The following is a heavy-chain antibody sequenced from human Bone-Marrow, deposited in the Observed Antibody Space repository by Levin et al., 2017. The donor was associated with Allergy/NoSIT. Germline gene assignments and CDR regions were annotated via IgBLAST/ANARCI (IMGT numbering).Heavy chain of an antibody. Sequence: GGSLRLSCAASGFTFRTHDMHWVRQGTGKGLEWVSTIGTAGDTYYPDSVRGRFTISRENAKNALYLQMNGLSAGDTAVYYCARYNYEYNALDIWGQGTMVTVSS. J-gene: IGHJ3*02. CDR2: IGTAGDT. D-gene: IGHD5-18*01. CDR1: GFTFRTHD. V-gene: IGHV3-13*01. CDR3: ARYNYEYNALDI.